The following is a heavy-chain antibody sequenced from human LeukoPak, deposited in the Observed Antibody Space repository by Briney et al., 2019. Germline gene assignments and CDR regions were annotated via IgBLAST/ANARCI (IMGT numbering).Heavy chain of an antibody. CDR3: ARDSFYDILTGYSKNAFDI. CDR2: INPNSGGT. CDR1: AYTFTGYY. J-gene: IGHJ3*02. V-gene: IGHV1-2*02. D-gene: IGHD3-9*01. Sequence: GASVKVSCKASAYTFTGYYIHWVRQAPGQGLEWMGWINPNSGGTIYAQKFQGRVTMTRDTSTSTAYMDLSRLRSDDTAVYYCARDSFYDILTGYSKNAFDIWGQGTVVTVSS.